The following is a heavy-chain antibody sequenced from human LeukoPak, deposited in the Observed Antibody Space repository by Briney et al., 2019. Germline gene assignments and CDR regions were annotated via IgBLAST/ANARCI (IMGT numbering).Heavy chain of an antibody. CDR3: ARGGSYPFDY. Sequence: GGSLRLSCAASGFTFSSYAMSWVRQAPGKGLEWVSAVTGGGTTTSYADSVKGRFTISRDNAKNTLYLQMNSLRAEDTAVYYCARGGSYPFDYWGQGTLVTVSS. V-gene: IGHV3-23*01. D-gene: IGHD1-26*01. J-gene: IGHJ4*02. CDR2: VTGGGTTT. CDR1: GFTFSSYA.